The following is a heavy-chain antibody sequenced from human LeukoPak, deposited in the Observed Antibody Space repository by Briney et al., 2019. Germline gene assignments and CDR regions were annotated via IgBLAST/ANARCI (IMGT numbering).Heavy chain of an antibody. V-gene: IGHV3-66*01. Sequence: GRSLRLSRAASGFTLSRHYMSWVPGAPGKGLESGSVIYSGDNTYYADSLRGRFTISRDNPKSTLFLQMNSLRAEDTAVYYCAKERKSGSPPDGYWGQGTLVSVFS. CDR3: AKERKSGSPPDGY. CDR1: GFTLSRHY. J-gene: IGHJ4*02. D-gene: IGHD1-26*01. CDR2: IYSGDNT.